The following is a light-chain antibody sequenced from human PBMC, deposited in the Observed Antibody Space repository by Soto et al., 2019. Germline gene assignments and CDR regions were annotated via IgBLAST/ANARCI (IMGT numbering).Light chain of an antibody. CDR2: DVT. CDR3: SSYSSSTTHVV. Sequence: QSALTQPASVSGSPGRSVTISCTGTSTDVGDFNYVSWYQHLPGRAPKLIIYDVTNRPSGISYRFSASKSGRTASLTISGLLAEDEGDYYCSSYSSSTTHVVFGGGTKVTVL. V-gene: IGLV2-14*03. J-gene: IGLJ2*01. CDR1: STDVGDFNY.